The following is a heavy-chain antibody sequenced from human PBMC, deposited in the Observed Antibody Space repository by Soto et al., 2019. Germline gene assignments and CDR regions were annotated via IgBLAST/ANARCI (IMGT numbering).Heavy chain of an antibody. D-gene: IGHD6-19*01. Sequence: GGSLRLSCAASGFTFSSYDMHWVRQATGKGLEWVSAIGTAGDTYYSGSVKGRFTISRENAKNSLYLQMNSVRAGDTAVYYCARVGYSSGWAPGAFDIWGQGTMVTVSS. V-gene: IGHV3-13*01. J-gene: IGHJ3*02. CDR2: IGTAGDT. CDR3: ARVGYSSGWAPGAFDI. CDR1: GFTFSSYD.